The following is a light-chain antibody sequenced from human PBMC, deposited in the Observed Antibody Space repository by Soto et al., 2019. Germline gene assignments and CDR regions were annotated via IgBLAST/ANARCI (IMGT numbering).Light chain of an antibody. V-gene: IGLV2-11*01. CDR2: DVS. CDR3: CSYAGTYTL. J-gene: IGLJ2*01. CDR1: SSDVGGYNY. Sequence: QSALTQPRSVSGSPGQSVTISCTGTSSDVGGYNYVSWYQQHPGKAPKLIIYDVSKWPSGVPDRFSGSKSGNAASLTISGLQAEDDADYYCCSYAGTYTLFGGGTKLTVL.